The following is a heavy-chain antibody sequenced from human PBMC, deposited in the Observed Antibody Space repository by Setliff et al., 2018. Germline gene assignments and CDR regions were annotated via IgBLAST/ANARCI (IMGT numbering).Heavy chain of an antibody. D-gene: IGHD6-13*01. CDR3: ARALGSSSFPFDY. Sequence: SETLSLTCTVSGGSISSYYWSWIRQPPGKGLEWIGYIYYSGSTNYNPSLKSRVTISVDTSKNQFSLKLSSGTAADTAVYYCARALGSSSFPFDYWGQGTLVTVSS. CDR2: IYYSGST. V-gene: IGHV4-59*01. J-gene: IGHJ4*02. CDR1: GGSISSYY.